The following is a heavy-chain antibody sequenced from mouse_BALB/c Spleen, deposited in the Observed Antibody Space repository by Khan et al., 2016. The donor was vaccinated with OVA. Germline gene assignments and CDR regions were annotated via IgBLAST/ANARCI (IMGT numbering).Heavy chain of an antibody. CDR2: ISPSTGYI. CDR1: GYTFTSYT. V-gene: IGHV1-4*01. D-gene: IGHD2-10*01. CDR3: ARFAYYGNPYYAMDY. Sequence: QVQLQQPGAEVARPGASVKMSCKASGYTFTSYTIQWVKQRPGQGLEWIGYISPSTGYIQYNQKFKDQATLTADKSSSTAYIQLSSLTSEDSAISYCARFAYYGNPYYAMDYWGQGTSVTVSS. J-gene: IGHJ4*01.